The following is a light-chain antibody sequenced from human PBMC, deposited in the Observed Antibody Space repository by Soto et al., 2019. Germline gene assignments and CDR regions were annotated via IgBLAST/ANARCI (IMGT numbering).Light chain of an antibody. CDR3: VAWDDSLNGHV. CDR2: VND. J-gene: IGLJ1*01. CDR1: SSNMGTNT. V-gene: IGLV1-44*01. Sequence: QSALTQPPSASGTPGQRVTISCSGGSSNMGTNTVSWYQQVPGTAPKVLIYVNDQRPSGVPDRFSGSNSGTSAPLAISGLQPEDEAEYYCVAWDDSLNGHVFGTGTKVTVL.